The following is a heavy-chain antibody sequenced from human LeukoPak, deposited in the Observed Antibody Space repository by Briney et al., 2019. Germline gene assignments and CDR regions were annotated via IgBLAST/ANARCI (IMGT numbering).Heavy chain of an antibody. J-gene: IGHJ4*02. Sequence: ASVKVSCKASGYTFTGYYMHWVRQAPGQGLEWMGWINPNSGGTNYAQKFQGRVTMTRDTPISTAYMELSRLRSDDTAVYYCARREVISSSWYEGVDYWGQGTLVTVSS. CDR2: INPNSGGT. V-gene: IGHV1-2*02. CDR3: ARREVISSSWYEGVDY. D-gene: IGHD6-13*01. CDR1: GYTFTGYY.